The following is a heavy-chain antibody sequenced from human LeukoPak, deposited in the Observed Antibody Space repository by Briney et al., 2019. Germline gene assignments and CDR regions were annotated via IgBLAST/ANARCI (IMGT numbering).Heavy chain of an antibody. CDR2: IYYSGST. Sequence: SETLSLTCNVSGGSISSNTYYWGWIRQPPGRGLEWIGTIYYSGSTYSNPSLKSRVTISLDTPKNQISLRVSSMTAADSAVYYCARQASTWKSPHWFDPWGQGALVTVSS. CDR1: GGSISSNTYY. J-gene: IGHJ5*02. D-gene: IGHD1-1*01. V-gene: IGHV4-39*01. CDR3: ARQASTWKSPHWFDP.